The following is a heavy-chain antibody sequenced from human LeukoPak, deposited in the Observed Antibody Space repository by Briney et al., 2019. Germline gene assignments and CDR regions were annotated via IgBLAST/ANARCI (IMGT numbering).Heavy chain of an antibody. CDR2: IYSGGNT. V-gene: IGHV3-53*01. CDR1: GFSVSNTY. J-gene: IGHJ4*02. D-gene: IGHD2-21*02. Sequence: PGGSLRLSCAASGFSVSNTYMSWVRQAPGKGLEWVSIIYSGGNTYYADSVKGRFTISRDNSKNTLYLQMNRLRPEDTAVYYCARGTVTAPDYWGQGTLDTVSS. CDR3: ARGTVTAPDY.